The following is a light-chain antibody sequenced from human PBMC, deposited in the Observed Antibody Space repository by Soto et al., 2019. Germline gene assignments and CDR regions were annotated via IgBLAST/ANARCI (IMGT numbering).Light chain of an antibody. CDR3: QQRSNWPPLT. CDR1: QSVSSY. Sequence: EIVLTQSPATLSLSPGERATLSCRASQSVSSYLAWYQQKPGQAPRLLIYDASNRATGIPARFSGSGSGTDLTLTISSLEPEEFAVYYCQQRSNWPPLTFGPRTKVDIK. J-gene: IGKJ3*01. V-gene: IGKV3-11*01. CDR2: DAS.